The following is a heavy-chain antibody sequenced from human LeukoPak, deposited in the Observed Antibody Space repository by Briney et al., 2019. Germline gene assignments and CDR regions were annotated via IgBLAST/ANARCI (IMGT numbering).Heavy chain of an antibody. V-gene: IGHV3-21*01. CDR2: ISGSGTYI. CDR1: GFTFSSYS. D-gene: IGHD4-11*01. J-gene: IGHJ6*03. Sequence: GGSLRLSCAASGFTFSSYSMNWVRQAPGKGLEWVSSISGSGTYIYYADSVQGRFTISRDNAKNSLYLQMNSLRAEDTAVCYCARVGYTNSFGYYYYYMDVWAKGTMVTVSS. CDR3: ARVGYTNSFGYYYYYMDV.